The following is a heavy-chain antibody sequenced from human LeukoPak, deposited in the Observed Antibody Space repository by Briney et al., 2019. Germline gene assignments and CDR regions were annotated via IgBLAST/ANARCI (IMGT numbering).Heavy chain of an antibody. J-gene: IGHJ3*02. CDR1: GFTFSSYS. CDR2: ISSSSSYI. D-gene: IGHD2-15*01. Sequence: GRSLRLSCAASGFTFSSYSMNWVRQAPGKGLEWVSSISSSSSYIYYADSVKGRFTISRDNAKNSLYLQMNSLRAEDTAVYYCAILADYDAFDIWGQGTMVTVSS. V-gene: IGHV3-21*01. CDR3: AILADYDAFDI.